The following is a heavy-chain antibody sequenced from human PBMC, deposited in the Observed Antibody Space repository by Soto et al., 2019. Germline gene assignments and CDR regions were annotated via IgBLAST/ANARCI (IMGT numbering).Heavy chain of an antibody. CDR3: ARGGFDFWSGYYGGLSYYYYYGMDV. J-gene: IGHJ6*02. V-gene: IGHV4-31*11. D-gene: IGHD3-3*01. CDR2: IYYSGST. Sequence: PSETLSLTCAVSGGSFSGYYWSWIRQHPGKGVEWIGYIYYSGSTYYNPSLKSRVTISVDTSKNQFSLKLSSVTAADTAVYYCARGGFDFWSGYYGGLSYYYYYGMDVWGQGTTGTVSS. CDR1: GGSFSGYY.